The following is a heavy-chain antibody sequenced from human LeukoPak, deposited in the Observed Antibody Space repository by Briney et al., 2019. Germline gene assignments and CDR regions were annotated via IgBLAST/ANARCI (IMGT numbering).Heavy chain of an antibody. D-gene: IGHD3-10*01. Sequence: PSETLSLTCAVYGGSFSGYYWSWIRQPPGKGLEWIGEINHSGSTNYNPSLKGRVTISVDTSKNQFSLKLSSVTAADTAVYYCARAITMVRGVLYYFDYWGQGTLVTVSS. CDR2: INHSGST. CDR1: GGSFSGYY. J-gene: IGHJ4*02. V-gene: IGHV4-34*01. CDR3: ARAITMVRGVLYYFDY.